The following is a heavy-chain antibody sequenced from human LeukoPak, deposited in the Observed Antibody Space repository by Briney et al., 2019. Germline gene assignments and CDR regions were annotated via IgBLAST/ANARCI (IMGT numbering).Heavy chain of an antibody. Sequence: ASVKVSCKASGGTFSSYAISWVRQAPGQGLERMGGIIPIFGTANYAQKFQGRVTITADESTSTAYMELSSLRSEDTAVYYCARARDYDSSGYSSYYYYGMDVWGQGTTVTVSS. CDR3: ARARDYDSSGYSSYYYYGMDV. CDR2: IIPIFGTA. V-gene: IGHV1-69*13. CDR1: GGTFSSYA. D-gene: IGHD3-22*01. J-gene: IGHJ6*02.